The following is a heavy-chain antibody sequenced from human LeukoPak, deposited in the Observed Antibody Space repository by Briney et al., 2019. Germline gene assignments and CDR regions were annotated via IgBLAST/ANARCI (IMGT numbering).Heavy chain of an antibody. Sequence: SGTLSLTCAVSGGSISNSNWWNWVRQPPGKGLEWIGEIYHSGSTNYNPSLRSRVTISVDRSKNQFALKLTSVTAADTAVYYCAKANGWYGRGYFDLWGRGTLVSVSS. CDR3: AKANGWYGRGYFDL. D-gene: IGHD6-19*01. CDR1: GGSISNSNW. CDR2: IYHSGST. V-gene: IGHV4-4*02. J-gene: IGHJ2*01.